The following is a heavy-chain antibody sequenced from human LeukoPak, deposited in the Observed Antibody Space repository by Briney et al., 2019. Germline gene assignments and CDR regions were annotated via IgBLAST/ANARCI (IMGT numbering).Heavy chain of an antibody. CDR1: GLTLSSYR. CDR3: AQLYTDN. Sequence: GGSLRLSCAASGLTLSSYRMTWVRQAPGKGLEWVAKIKPDGTEKDYVDSVKGRFTISRDNAKNSRYLQMKSLRAEDTAIYLCAQLYTDNWGQGTLLPVSS. V-gene: IGHV3-7*05. D-gene: IGHD1-1*01. CDR2: IKPDGTEK. J-gene: IGHJ4*02.